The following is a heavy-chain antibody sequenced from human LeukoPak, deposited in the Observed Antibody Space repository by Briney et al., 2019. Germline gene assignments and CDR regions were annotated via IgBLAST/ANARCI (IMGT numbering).Heavy chain of an antibody. Sequence: GASVKVSCRASGYTFTGYYMHWVRQASGQGLEWMGWINPNSGGTNYAQKFQGRVTMTRDTSISTTYMELSRLRSDDTAVYYCATEIRDGYNYYYYYGMDVWGQGTTVTVSS. CDR1: GYTFTGYY. D-gene: IGHD5-24*01. CDR3: ATEIRDGYNYYYYYGMDV. CDR2: INPNSGGT. V-gene: IGHV1-2*02. J-gene: IGHJ6*02.